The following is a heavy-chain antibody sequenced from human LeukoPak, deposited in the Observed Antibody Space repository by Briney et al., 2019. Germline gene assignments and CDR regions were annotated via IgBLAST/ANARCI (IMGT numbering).Heavy chain of an antibody. V-gene: IGHV1-8*01. CDR1: GYTFTSYD. CDR2: MNPNSGNT. CDR3: ARGGLRYFDGLSNNWFDP. J-gene: IGHJ5*02. D-gene: IGHD3-9*01. Sequence: ASVKVSCKASGYTFTSYDINWVRQATGQGLEWMGWMNPNSGNTGYAQKFQGRVTMTRNTSISTAYMELSSLRSEDTAVYYCARGGLRYFDGLSNNWFDPWGQGTLVTVSS.